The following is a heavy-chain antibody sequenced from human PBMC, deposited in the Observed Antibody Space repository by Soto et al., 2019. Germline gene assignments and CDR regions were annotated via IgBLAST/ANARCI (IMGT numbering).Heavy chain of an antibody. CDR3: ARTQYYYDSSGYYLIPFFDY. CDR2: ISSSSSYI. CDR1: GFTFSSYS. Sequence: GGSLRLSCAASGFTFSSYSMNWVRQAPGKGLEWVSSISSSSSYIYYADPVKGRFTISRDNAKNSLYLQMNSLRAEDTAVYYCARTQYYYDSSGYYLIPFFDYWGQGTLVTVSS. J-gene: IGHJ4*02. V-gene: IGHV3-21*01. D-gene: IGHD3-22*01.